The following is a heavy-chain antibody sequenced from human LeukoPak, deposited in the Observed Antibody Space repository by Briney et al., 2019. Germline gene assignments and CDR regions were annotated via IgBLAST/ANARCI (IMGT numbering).Heavy chain of an antibody. Sequence: SETLSLTCTVAGGSISTYYWSWIRQPPGKGLEYIGYIYYSGSTNYNPSLKSRVTMSLDTSKNQFSLKLSSVTAADTAVYYCAREEVPHGFDIWGQGTMVTVSS. CDR3: AREEVPHGFDI. V-gene: IGHV4-59*01. J-gene: IGHJ3*02. CDR1: GGSISTYY. CDR2: IYYSGST.